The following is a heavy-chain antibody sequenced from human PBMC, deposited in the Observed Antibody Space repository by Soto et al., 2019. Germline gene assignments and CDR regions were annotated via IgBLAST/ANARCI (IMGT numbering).Heavy chain of an antibody. CDR1: GFTFTSSA. CDR2: IVVGSGNT. J-gene: IGHJ6*02. V-gene: IGHV1-58*01. D-gene: IGHD6-13*01. Sequence: SVKVSCKASGFTFTSSAVQWVRQARVQRLEWIGWIVVGSGNTNYAQKFQERVTITRDMSTSTAYMELSSLRSEDTAVYYCAADRRQLTGLAGDYYGMDVWGQGTTVTVSS. CDR3: AADRRQLTGLAGDYYGMDV.